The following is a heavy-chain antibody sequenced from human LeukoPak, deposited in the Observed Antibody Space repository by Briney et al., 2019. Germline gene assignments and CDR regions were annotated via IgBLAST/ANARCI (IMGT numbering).Heavy chain of an antibody. D-gene: IGHD5-18*01. CDR1: GYTFTSYY. CDR2: INPSGGST. CDR3: ARGMVTATGTYYFDY. V-gene: IGHV1-46*01. J-gene: IGHJ4*02. Sequence: ASVKVSCKASGYTFTSYYMHWVRQAPGQGLEWMGIINPSGGSTSYAQTFQGRVTMTRDMSTSTVYMGLSSLRSEDTAVYYCARGMVTATGTYYFDYWGQGTLVTVSS.